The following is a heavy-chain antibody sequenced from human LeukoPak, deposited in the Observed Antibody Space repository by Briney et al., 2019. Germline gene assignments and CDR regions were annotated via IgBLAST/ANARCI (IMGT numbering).Heavy chain of an antibody. J-gene: IGHJ4*02. V-gene: IGHV3-48*04. CDR2: ISASSSSI. CDR1: GFSLSNYG. Sequence: AGGSLRLSCAASGFSLSNYGMDWVRQAPGKGLEWVSYISASSSSIYYADSVKGRFTISRDNAKNSLFLQMNSLRAEDTAVYYCARGGAARPDYWGQGSLVTVSS. D-gene: IGHD6-6*01. CDR3: ARGGAARPDY.